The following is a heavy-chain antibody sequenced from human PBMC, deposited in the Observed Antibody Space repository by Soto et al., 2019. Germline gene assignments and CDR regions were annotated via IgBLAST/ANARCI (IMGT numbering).Heavy chain of an antibody. J-gene: IGHJ4*02. Sequence: EVQLVESGGGLVKPGGSLRLSCAASGFTFSNAWMSWVRQAPGKGRGWVGRIKSKTDGGTTDYAAPVKGRFTISRDDSKNTLYLQMNSLKTEDTAVYYCTSNLDYGDYGFDYWGQGTLVTVSS. CDR1: GFTFSNAW. V-gene: IGHV3-15*01. CDR3: TSNLDYGDYGFDY. D-gene: IGHD4-17*01. CDR2: IKSKTDGGTT.